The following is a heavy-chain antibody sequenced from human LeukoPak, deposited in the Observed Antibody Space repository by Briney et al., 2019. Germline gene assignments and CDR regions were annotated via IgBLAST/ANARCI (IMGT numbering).Heavy chain of an antibody. Sequence: GGSLRLSCAVSGFTFSTYTMHWVRQAPGKGLVWVSRINSDGSSTSYADSVKGRFTISRDNAKNTLYLQMNSLRAEDTAVYYCARVGRRWLRFDYWGQGTLVTVSS. CDR2: INSDGSST. D-gene: IGHD5-24*01. CDR1: GFTFSTYT. V-gene: IGHV3-74*01. CDR3: ARVGRRWLRFDY. J-gene: IGHJ4*02.